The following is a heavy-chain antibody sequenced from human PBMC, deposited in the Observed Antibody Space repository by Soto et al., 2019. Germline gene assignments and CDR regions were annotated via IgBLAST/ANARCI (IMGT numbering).Heavy chain of an antibody. J-gene: IGHJ4*02. D-gene: IGHD6-13*01. CDR3: ARVLAGSSSWTIDY. CDR2: IYYSGST. CDR1: GGSISSYY. V-gene: IGHV4-59*01. Sequence: SETLSLTCTVSGGSISSYYWSWIRQPPGKGLEWIGYIYYSGSTNYNPSLKSRVTISVDTSKNQFSLKLSSVTAADTAVYYCARVLAGSSSWTIDYWGQGTLVTVSS.